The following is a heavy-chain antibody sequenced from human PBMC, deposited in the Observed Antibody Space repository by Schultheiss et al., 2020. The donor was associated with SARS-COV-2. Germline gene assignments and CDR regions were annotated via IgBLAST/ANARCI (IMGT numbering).Heavy chain of an antibody. Sequence: SETLSLTCTVSGGSISSYYWSWIRQPPGKGLEWIGYIYYSGSTNYNPSLKSRVTISVDTSKNQFSLKLSSVTAADTAVYYCARDLIVVVPAATLKVRNYYYYGMDVWGQGTTVTVSS. CDR2: IYYSGST. V-gene: IGHV4-59*01. CDR3: ARDLIVVVPAATLKVRNYYYYGMDV. D-gene: IGHD2-2*01. CDR1: GGSISSYY. J-gene: IGHJ6*02.